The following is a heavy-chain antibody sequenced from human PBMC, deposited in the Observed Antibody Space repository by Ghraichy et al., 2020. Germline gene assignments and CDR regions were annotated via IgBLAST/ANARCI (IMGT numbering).Heavy chain of an antibody. Sequence: GESLNISCAASGFTFSSYAMHWVRQAPGKGLEWVAVISYDGSNKYYADSVKGRFTISRDNSKNTLYLQMNSLRAEDTAVYYCARAGDFWSGDIIWYFDLWGRGTLVTVSS. V-gene: IGHV3-30-3*01. CDR3: ARAGDFWSGDIIWYFDL. J-gene: IGHJ2*01. CDR2: ISYDGSNK. CDR1: GFTFSSYA. D-gene: IGHD3-3*01.